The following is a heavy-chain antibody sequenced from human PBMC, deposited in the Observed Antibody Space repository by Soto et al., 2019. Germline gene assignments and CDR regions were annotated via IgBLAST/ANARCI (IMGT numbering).Heavy chain of an antibody. V-gene: IGHV4-59*01. CDR1: GGSISSYY. CDR2: IYYSGST. CDR3: ARVLGYGDYDY. Sequence: SETLSLTCTDFGGSISSYYWSWIRQPPGKGLEWIGYIYYSGSTNYNPSLKSRVTISVDTSKNQFSLKLSSVTAADTAVYYCARVLGYGDYDYWGQGTLVTVSS. D-gene: IGHD4-17*01. J-gene: IGHJ4*02.